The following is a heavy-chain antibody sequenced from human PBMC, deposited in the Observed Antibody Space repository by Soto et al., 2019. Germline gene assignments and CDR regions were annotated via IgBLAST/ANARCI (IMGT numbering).Heavy chain of an antibody. V-gene: IGHV3-21*01. CDR3: ACIFSGGYSYGFYYYGMDV. Sequence: GGSLRLSCAASGFTFSSYSMNWVRQAPGKGLEWVSSISSSSSYIYYADSLKGRFTISRDNVKNSLYLQMNSLRAEDTAVYYCACIFSGGYSYGFYYYGMDVWGQGTTVTVSS. D-gene: IGHD5-18*01. CDR1: GFTFSSYS. J-gene: IGHJ6*02. CDR2: ISSSSSYI.